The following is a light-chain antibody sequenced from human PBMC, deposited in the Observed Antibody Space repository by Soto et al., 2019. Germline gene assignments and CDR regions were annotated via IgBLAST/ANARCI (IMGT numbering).Light chain of an antibody. J-gene: IGKJ1*01. CDR2: AAS. CDR1: QGISNY. CDR3: QKYTSDPWP. V-gene: IGKV1-27*01. Sequence: DIQITQSPAALSASVRDRVTITYRASQGISNYLAWYQQKPGKVPKLLSYAASTLQSGVPSRFSGSGSGTDFTLTISSLQPEDVATYYCQKYTSDPWPFGQRSKV.